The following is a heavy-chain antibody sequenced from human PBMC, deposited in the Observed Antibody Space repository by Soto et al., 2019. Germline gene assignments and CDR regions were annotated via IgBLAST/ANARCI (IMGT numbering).Heavy chain of an antibody. CDR1: GFTFNNYD. Sequence: EVQLAESGGNMVQPGGSLRLSCVASGFTFNNYDMHWVRQAPGKGLEYVSSISSNGGTTYYGNSVKGRFTISRDNSKNTLYLQMGSLRPEDMAVYCCVRRVSGNYDYWGQGTLVTVSS. D-gene: IGHD1-7*01. J-gene: IGHJ4*02. CDR2: ISSNGGTT. V-gene: IGHV3-64*01. CDR3: VRRVSGNYDY.